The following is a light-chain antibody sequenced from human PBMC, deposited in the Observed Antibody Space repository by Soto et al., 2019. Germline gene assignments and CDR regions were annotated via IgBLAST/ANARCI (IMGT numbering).Light chain of an antibody. V-gene: IGLV2-14*03. J-gene: IGLJ3*02. CDR1: SSDVGAYNY. CDR3: SSYTSCNTRV. Sequence: QSVLTQPASVSGSPGQSITISCTGTSSDVGAYNYVAWYQQHPGKAPKLIISDVSNGPPGVPTRFSGSKSGNTASLTISDLQAEDEADYYCSSYTSCNTRVFGGGTKVTVL. CDR2: DVS.